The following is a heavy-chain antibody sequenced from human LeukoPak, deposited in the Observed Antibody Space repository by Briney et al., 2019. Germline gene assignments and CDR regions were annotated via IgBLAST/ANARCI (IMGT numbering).Heavy chain of an antibody. CDR3: AREKSRYKYGYNY. CDR2: ISAYNGNT. J-gene: IGHJ4*02. Sequence: ASVKVSCKASGYNFISYDINWVRQAPGQGLEWMGWISAYNGNTNYAQKLQGRVTMTTDTSTSTAYLELRSLRSGDTAVYYCAREKSRYKYGYNYWGQGTLVTVSS. V-gene: IGHV1-18*01. D-gene: IGHD5-18*01. CDR1: GYNFISYD.